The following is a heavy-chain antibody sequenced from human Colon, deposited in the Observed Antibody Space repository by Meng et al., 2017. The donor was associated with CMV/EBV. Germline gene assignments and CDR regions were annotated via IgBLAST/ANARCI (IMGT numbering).Heavy chain of an antibody. CDR1: GYTFTGYF. J-gene: IGHJ4*02. Sequence: QVLRVQSGAEVKKPWASVKVSCKASGYTFTGYFMYWVRQAPGQGLEWLGVINPITGGTNYAQKFQGRVTMTRDTSMNTAYMELSRLRSDDTAVYYCASLSGGDFDYWGQGTLVTVSS. V-gene: IGHV1-2*02. CDR2: INPITGGT. D-gene: IGHD1-26*01. CDR3: ASLSGGDFDY.